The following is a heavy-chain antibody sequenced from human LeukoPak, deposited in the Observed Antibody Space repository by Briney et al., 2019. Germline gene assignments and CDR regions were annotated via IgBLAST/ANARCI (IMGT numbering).Heavy chain of an antibody. CDR1: GCSFITYV. Sequence: SVKVSCKASGCSFITYVLTWVRQATGQGLEWMGRMIPVLGVSNFAQKFQGRVAITADKSTNTAHMELSRLASGDTAVYYCTRDGVYARDPTSYHWYDFYIWGQGIVVIVSS. J-gene: IGHJ3*02. CDR2: MIPVLGVS. CDR3: TRDGVYARDPTSYHWYDFYI. V-gene: IGHV1-69*04. D-gene: IGHD1-20*01.